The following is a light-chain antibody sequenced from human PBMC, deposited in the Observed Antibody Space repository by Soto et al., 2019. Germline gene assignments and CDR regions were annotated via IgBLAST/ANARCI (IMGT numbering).Light chain of an antibody. CDR1: SSEVGGYNY. CDR3: SLYTSSSTLV. Sequence: QSALTQPASVPGSPGQSITISCTGTSSEVGGYNYVAWYQQHPGKAPKLMIYDVSNRPSGVSNRFSGSKSDNTASLTISGLQAEDEADYYCSLYTSSSTLVFGGGTKLTVL. V-gene: IGLV2-14*01. J-gene: IGLJ2*01. CDR2: DVS.